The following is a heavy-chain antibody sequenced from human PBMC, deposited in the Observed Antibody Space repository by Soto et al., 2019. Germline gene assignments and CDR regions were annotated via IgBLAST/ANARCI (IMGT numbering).Heavy chain of an antibody. V-gene: IGHV4-39*01. CDR1: GGSISSSSYY. D-gene: IGHD5-18*01. J-gene: IGHJ4*02. Sequence: SETLSLTCTVSGGSISSSSYYWGWIRQPPGKGLEWIGSIYYSGSTYYNPSLKSRVTISVDTSKNQFSLKLSSVTAADTAVYYCARLLLTAMVNWGQGTLVTVSS. CDR2: IYYSGST. CDR3: ARLLLTAMVN.